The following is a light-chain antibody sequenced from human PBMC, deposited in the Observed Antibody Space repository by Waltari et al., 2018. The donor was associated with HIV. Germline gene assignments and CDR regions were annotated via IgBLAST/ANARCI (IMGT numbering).Light chain of an antibody. J-gene: IGLJ1*01. V-gene: IGLV1-44*01. CDR3: AAWDDSLDGFV. CDR1: CSNIGSTT. CDR2: RND. Sequence: QSVLTQPPSASGTPGQRVTISSPGSCSNIGSTTVNWYQQAPGTAPKPLIYRNDQRPSGVPDRFSGSKSGTSASLAISGLQSEDEADYYCAAWDDSLDGFVFGTGTKVTVL.